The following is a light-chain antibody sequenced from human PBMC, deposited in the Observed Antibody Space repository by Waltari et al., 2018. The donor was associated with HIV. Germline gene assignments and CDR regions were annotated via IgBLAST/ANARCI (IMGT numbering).Light chain of an antibody. V-gene: IGLV2-14*01. CDR1: SSDVGGYNY. CDR2: EVS. J-gene: IGLJ1*01. Sequence: QSALPQPASVSGSPGQSITISCTGPSSDVGGYNYVPWYQQHPGKAPKLMIYEVSNRPSGVSNRFSGSKSGNTASLTISGLQAEDEADYYCSSYTSSSTPYVFGTGTKVTVL. CDR3: SSYTSSSTPYV.